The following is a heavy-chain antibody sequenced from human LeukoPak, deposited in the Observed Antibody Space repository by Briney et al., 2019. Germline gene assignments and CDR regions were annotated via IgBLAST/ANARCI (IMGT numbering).Heavy chain of an antibody. D-gene: IGHD7-27*01. Sequence: GGSLRLSCAASGFTFSSLQMNWVRQAPGKGLEWVSYIGGDGRTIFYADTVKARFTVSRDNAKNSLYLQMNSLRDEDTAVYYCARDRPNWGIDYWGQGALVTVSS. V-gene: IGHV3-48*02. CDR2: IGGDGRTI. J-gene: IGHJ4*02. CDR1: GFTFSSLQ. CDR3: ARDRPNWGIDY.